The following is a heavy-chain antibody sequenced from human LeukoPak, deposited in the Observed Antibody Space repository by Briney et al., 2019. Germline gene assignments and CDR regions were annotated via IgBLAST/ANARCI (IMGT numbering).Heavy chain of an antibody. CDR2: IRRKANSYAT. CDR1: GLTFRGSV. CDR3: TSRIVATFGPPGDY. V-gene: IGHV3-73*01. D-gene: IGHD5-12*01. Sequence: GGPLTLSCAASGLTFRGSVMHWVRQASGKGRAGVGRIRRKANSYATAYAASVKGRFTISRDDSKNTAYLQMNSLKTEDTAVYYCTSRIVATFGPPGDYWGQGTLVTVTS. J-gene: IGHJ4*02.